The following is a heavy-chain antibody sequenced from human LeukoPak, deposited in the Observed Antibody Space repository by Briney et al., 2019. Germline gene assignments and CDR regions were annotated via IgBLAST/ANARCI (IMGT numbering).Heavy chain of an antibody. CDR3: ARHMVRGVIDC. CDR2: IYYSGST. Sequence: PSETLSLTCTVSGGSISSYYWSWIRQPPGKGLEWIGYIYYSGSTNYNPSLKSRVTISVDTSKNQFSLKLSSVTAADTAVYYCARHMVRGVIDCWGQGTLVTVSS. D-gene: IGHD3-10*01. V-gene: IGHV4-59*01. CDR1: GGSISSYY. J-gene: IGHJ4*02.